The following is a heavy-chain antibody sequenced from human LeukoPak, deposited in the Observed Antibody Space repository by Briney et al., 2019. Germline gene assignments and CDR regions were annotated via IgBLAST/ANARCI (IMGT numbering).Heavy chain of an antibody. CDR3: ASPTRYYYYGMDV. CDR2: IYYSGST. CDR1: GGSISSYY. V-gene: IGHV4-59*08. Sequence: PSETLSLTCTVSGGSISSYYWSWIRQPPGKGLEWIGYIYYSGSTNYNPSLKSRVTISVDTSKNQFSLKLSSVTAADTAVYYCASPTRYYYYGMDVWGQGTTVTVSS. J-gene: IGHJ6*02.